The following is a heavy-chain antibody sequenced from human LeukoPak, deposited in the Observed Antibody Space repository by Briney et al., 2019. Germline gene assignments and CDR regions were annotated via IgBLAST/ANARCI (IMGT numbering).Heavy chain of an antibody. D-gene: IGHD6-13*01. J-gene: IGHJ4*02. V-gene: IGHV3-11*06. CDR2: ISGSGSYT. Sequence: PGGSLRLSCAASGFTFSDYYMTWIRQAPGKGLEWRSYISGSGSYTNYADSVKGRFTTSRDNAKNSLYLQMDSLRAEDTAVYYCARVGSIAAAGTPDYWGQGTLVTVSS. CDR3: ARVGSIAAAGTPDY. CDR1: GFTFSDYY.